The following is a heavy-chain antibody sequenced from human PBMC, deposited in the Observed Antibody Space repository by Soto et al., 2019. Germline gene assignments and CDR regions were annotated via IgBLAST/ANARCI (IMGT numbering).Heavy chain of an antibody. CDR1: GGSISSGGYY. D-gene: IGHD3-9*01. CDR2: IYYSGST. J-gene: IGHJ6*02. V-gene: IGHV4-31*03. Sequence: SETLSLTCTASGGSISSGGYYWSWIRQDPGKGLEWIGYIYYSGSTYYNPSLKSRVTISVDTSKNQFSLKLSSVTAADTAVYYCARDGNGNILTGYSVRYYGMDVWGQGTTVTVSS. CDR3: ARDGNGNILTGYSVRYYGMDV.